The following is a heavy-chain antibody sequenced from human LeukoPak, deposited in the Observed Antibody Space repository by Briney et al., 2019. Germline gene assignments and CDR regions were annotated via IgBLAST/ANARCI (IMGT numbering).Heavy chain of an antibody. CDR2: MNPNSGNT. CDR3: ARGVLRYFDWLSY. CDR1: GYAFTSYD. Sequence: ASVKVSCKASGYAFTSYDINWVRQATGQGLEWMGWMNPNSGNTGYAQKFQGRVTMTRNTSISTAYMELSSLRSEDTAVYYCARGVLRYFDWLSYWGQGTLVTVSS. J-gene: IGHJ4*02. V-gene: IGHV1-8*01. D-gene: IGHD3-9*01.